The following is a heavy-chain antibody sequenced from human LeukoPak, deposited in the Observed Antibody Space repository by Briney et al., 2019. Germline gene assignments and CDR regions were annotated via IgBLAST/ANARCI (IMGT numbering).Heavy chain of an antibody. D-gene: IGHD3-10*01. CDR1: GGSISSGDYY. V-gene: IGHV4-61*08. CDR3: ASSNLGSLGQFDP. CDR2: IHSNRGA. J-gene: IGHJ5*02. Sequence: SQTLSLTCTVSGGSISSGDYYWSWIRQPPGKGLEWIGFIHSNRGANYNASLNSRATISRDTSRSQVSLKLTSVTAADTAVYYCASSNLGSLGQFDPWGQGTLVTVSS.